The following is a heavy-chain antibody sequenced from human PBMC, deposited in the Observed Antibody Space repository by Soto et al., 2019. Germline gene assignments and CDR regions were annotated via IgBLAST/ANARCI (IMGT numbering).Heavy chain of an antibody. V-gene: IGHV1-69*06. J-gene: IGHJ5*02. Sequence: QVQLVQSGAEVKKPGSSVKVSCKASGGTFSSYAISWVRQAPGQGLEWMGGSIPIFGTANYAQKFQGRVTITSDKSTSTAYIELRSLRSEDTAVYYCARARITYYYDSSGYYWFDPWCQGTLVTVSS. CDR1: GGTFSSYA. CDR2: SIPIFGTA. D-gene: IGHD3-22*01. CDR3: ARARITYYYDSSGYYWFDP.